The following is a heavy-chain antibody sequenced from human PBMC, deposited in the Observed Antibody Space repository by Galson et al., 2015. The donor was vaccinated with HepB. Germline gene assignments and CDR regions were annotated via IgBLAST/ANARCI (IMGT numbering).Heavy chain of an antibody. D-gene: IGHD5-18*01. Sequence: ETLSLTCTVSGGSISSYYWSWIRQPPGKGLEWIGYIYYSGSTNYNPSLKSRVTISVDPSKNQFSLKLSSVTAAGTAVYYCASSRGYSYGYWFDPWGQGTLVTVSS. CDR2: IYYSGST. J-gene: IGHJ5*02. V-gene: IGHV4-59*01. CDR1: GGSISSYY. CDR3: ASSRGYSYGYWFDP.